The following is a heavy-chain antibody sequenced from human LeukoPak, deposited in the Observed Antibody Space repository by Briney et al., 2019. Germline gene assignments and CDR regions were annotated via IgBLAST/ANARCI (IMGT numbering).Heavy chain of an antibody. V-gene: IGHV4-34*01. D-gene: IGHD6-13*01. Sequence: PSETLSLTCAVYGGSFSGYDWSWIRQPPGKGLEWIGEINHSGSTNYSPSLKSRVTISVDTSKNHFSLELTSVTAADTAVYYCARATGGAAAADFDPWGQGTLVTVSS. CDR1: GGSFSGYD. CDR3: ARATGGAAAADFDP. CDR2: INHSGST. J-gene: IGHJ5*02.